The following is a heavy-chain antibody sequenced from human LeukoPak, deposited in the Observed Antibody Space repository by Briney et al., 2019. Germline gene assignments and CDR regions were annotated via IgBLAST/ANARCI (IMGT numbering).Heavy chain of an antibody. V-gene: IGHV3-7*03. CDR3: ARDLRHYDILTGYDY. D-gene: IGHD3-9*01. J-gene: IGHJ4*02. CDR1: GFTFSSYW. CDR2: INHNGNVN. Sequence: PGGSLRLSCAASGFTFSSYWMNWARQAPGKGLEWVASINHNGNVNYYVDSVKGRFTISRVNAKNSLYLQMSNLRAEDTAVYYCARDLRHYDILTGYDYWGQGTLVTVSS.